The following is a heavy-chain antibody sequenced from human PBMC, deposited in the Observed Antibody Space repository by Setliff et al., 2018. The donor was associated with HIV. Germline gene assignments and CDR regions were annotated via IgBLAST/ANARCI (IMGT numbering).Heavy chain of an antibody. CDR2: INPSGGST. CDR1: GYTFTSYY. V-gene: IGHV1-46*01. D-gene: IGHD6-13*01. CDR3: AIIATTFDI. Sequence: ASVKVSCKASGYTFTSYYIHWVRQAPGQGLEWMGIINPSGGSTAYAQKFQGRVTMTRDTSTDTVYMKLGSLRSEDTAMYYCAIIATTFDIWGQGTMVTVSS. J-gene: IGHJ3*02.